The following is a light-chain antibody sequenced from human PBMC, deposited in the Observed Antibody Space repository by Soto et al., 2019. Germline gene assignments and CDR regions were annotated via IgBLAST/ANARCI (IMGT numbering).Light chain of an antibody. CDR2: KAS. CDR1: QSISSW. Sequence: DIQMTQSPSTLSASVGDRVTITCRASQSISSWLAWYQQKPGEAPKLLIYKASTLKSGVQSRFSGSGSGTEFTLTIRSLQPDDFATYYCKHYNSYSEAFGQGTKVDI. CDR3: KHYNSYSEA. V-gene: IGKV1-5*03. J-gene: IGKJ1*01.